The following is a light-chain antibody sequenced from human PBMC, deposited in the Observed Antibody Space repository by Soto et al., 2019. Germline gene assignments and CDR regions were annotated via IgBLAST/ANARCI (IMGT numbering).Light chain of an antibody. Sequence: QSALTQPASVSGSPGQSITISCTGTSSDVGGYNYVSWYQQHPGKAPKLMIYEVSNRPSGVSNRFSGSKSGNTASLTISGLQAEDEADYYCSSYAGSRGYVFGSGTKLTVL. CDR2: EVS. V-gene: IGLV2-14*01. CDR3: SSYAGSRGYV. J-gene: IGLJ1*01. CDR1: SSDVGGYNY.